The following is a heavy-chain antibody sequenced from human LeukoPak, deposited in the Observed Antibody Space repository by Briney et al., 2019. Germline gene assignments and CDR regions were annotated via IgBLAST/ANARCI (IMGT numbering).Heavy chain of an antibody. J-gene: IGHJ4*02. CDR2: ISGSGSNT. Sequence: GGSLRLSCAASGFTFSSYAMTWVRQAPGKGLEWVSGISGSGSNTYYADSVKGRFTISRDNSKNTLYLQMNSLRAEDTAAYYCAKGAYDSRGHFDYWGQGTLVSVSS. V-gene: IGHV3-23*01. D-gene: IGHD3-22*01. CDR3: AKGAYDSRGHFDY. CDR1: GFTFSSYA.